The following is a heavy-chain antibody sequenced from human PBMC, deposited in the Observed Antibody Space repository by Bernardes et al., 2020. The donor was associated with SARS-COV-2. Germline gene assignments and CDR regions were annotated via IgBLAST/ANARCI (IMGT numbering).Heavy chain of an antibody. Sequence: GSLRLSCAASGFTFSSNWMHWVRQAPGKGLVWVSRVNSEGTSTSYADSVKGRFTISRDNAKNTLYLQMNSLRAEDTAIYYCARDTNYYGSGSLDYWGQGTLVTVSS. D-gene: IGHD3-10*01. CDR3: ARDTNYYGSGSLDY. V-gene: IGHV3-74*01. CDR1: GFTFSSNW. CDR2: VNSEGTST. J-gene: IGHJ4*02.